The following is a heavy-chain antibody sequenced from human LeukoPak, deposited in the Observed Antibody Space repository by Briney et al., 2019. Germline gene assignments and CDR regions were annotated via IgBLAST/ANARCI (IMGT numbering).Heavy chain of an antibody. V-gene: IGHV4-34*01. CDR1: GGSLSGYY. J-gene: IGHJ3*02. Sequence: SETLSLTCAVYGGSLSGYYWSWVRQPPGKGLEWIGEINHSGSTNYNPSLKSRVSISVDTSKNQFSLKLSSVTAADTAVYYCARGRYYYDSSGYYGDAFDIWGQGTMVTVSS. CDR2: INHSGST. CDR3: ARGRYYYDSSGYYGDAFDI. D-gene: IGHD3-22*01.